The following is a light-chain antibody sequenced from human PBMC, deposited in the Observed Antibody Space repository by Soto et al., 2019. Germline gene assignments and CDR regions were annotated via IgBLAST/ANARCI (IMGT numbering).Light chain of an antibody. CDR1: QSVSSY. V-gene: IGKV3-11*01. Sequence: EIVLTQSPATLSLSPGERATLSCRASQSVSSYLSWYQQKPGQAPRPLIYDASNRATGIPARFSGSGSGTDFTLTISSLEPEDFSVYYCQQRYNWPVTFGQGTRLEIK. CDR3: QQRYNWPVT. CDR2: DAS. J-gene: IGKJ5*01.